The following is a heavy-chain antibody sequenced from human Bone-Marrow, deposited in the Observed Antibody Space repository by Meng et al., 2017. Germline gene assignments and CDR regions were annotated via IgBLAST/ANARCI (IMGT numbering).Heavy chain of an antibody. Sequence: GSLRLSCTVSGGSISSYYWSWIRQPPGKGLEWIGYIYYSGSTNYNPSLKSRVTISVDTSKNQFSLKLSSVTAADTAVYYCAREQLVVVPAATRDYYYYYGMDVWGQGTTVTVSS. J-gene: IGHJ6*02. CDR2: IYYSGST. D-gene: IGHD2-2*01. V-gene: IGHV4-59*01. CDR3: AREQLVVVPAATRDYYYYYGMDV. CDR1: GGSISSYY.